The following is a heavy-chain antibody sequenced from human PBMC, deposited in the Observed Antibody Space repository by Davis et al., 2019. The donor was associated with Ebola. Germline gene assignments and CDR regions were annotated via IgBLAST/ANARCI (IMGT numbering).Heavy chain of an antibody. D-gene: IGHD1-14*01. CDR1: GFTFSTYG. V-gene: IGHV3-33*01. CDR3: ARPDPLLDYGMDV. CDR2: IWYDGSNK. J-gene: IGHJ6*02. Sequence: GESLKISCAASGFTFSTYGMHWVRQAPGKGLEWVAVIWYDGSNKYYADSVKGRFTISRDNSKNTLYLQMNSLRAEDTAVYYCARPDPLLDYGMDVWGQGTTVTVSS.